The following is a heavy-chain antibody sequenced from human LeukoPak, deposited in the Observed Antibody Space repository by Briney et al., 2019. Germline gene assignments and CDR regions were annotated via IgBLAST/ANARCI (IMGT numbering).Heavy chain of an antibody. CDR3: AKRGDGGAWYDY. V-gene: IGHV3-74*01. J-gene: IGHJ4*02. Sequence: GGSLRLSCAVSGFTFSPYWMDWVRQAPGKGLVWVSRISSDGNNTAYADSVKGRFTISRDNAKNTLYLQMSSLRAEDTAVYYCAKRGDGGAWYDYWGQGTLVIVSS. D-gene: IGHD6-19*01. CDR1: GFTFSPYW. CDR2: ISSDGNNT.